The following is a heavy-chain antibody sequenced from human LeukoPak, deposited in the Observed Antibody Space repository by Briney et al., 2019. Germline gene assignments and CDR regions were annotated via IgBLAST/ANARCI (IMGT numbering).Heavy chain of an antibody. CDR3: ASAGYTYYYDSSGYYY. V-gene: IGHV1-46*01. CDR2: ISPSGGST. D-gene: IGHD3-22*01. CDR1: GYTFTSNY. J-gene: IGHJ4*02. Sequence: GASVKVSCKAFGYTFTSNYMHWVRQAPGQGPEWMGVISPSGGSTTYAQKFQGRVTLTRDMSTSTDYLELSSLRSEDTAVYYCASAGYTYYYDSSGYYYWGQGTLVTVSS.